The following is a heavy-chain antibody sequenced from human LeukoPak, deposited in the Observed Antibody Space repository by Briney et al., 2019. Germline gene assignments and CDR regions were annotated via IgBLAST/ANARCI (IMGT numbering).Heavy chain of an antibody. CDR1: GGSISSSSHY. D-gene: IGHD4/OR15-4a*01. CDR2: IYYSGST. Sequence: SETLSLTCTVSGGSISSSSHYWGWIRQPPGKGLEWIGSIYYSGSTYYKPSLKSRVTISVDTSKNQFSLNLSSVTAADTAVYYCARAHDYGVEIWGQGTMVTVSS. J-gene: IGHJ3*02. CDR3: ARAHDYGVEI. V-gene: IGHV4-39*07.